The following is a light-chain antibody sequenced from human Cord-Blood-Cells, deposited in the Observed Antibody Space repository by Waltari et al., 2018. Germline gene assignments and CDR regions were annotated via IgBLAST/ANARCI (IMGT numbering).Light chain of an antibody. CDR2: GKN. CDR1: SLRSYY. CDR3: NSRDSSGNHVV. J-gene: IGLJ2*01. Sequence: SSELTQDPAVSVALGQTVRITCQGDSLRSYYASWYQQKPGQAPVLVIYGKNNRPSGIPDRFSGSRLENTGSLTITGAQAEGEADYYGNSRDSSGNHVVFGGGAKLTVL. V-gene: IGLV3-19*01.